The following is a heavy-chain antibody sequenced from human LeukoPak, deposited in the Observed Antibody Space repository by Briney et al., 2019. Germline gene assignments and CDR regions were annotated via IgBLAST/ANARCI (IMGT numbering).Heavy chain of an antibody. CDR3: ARRGGYDSGFDY. CDR2: INPNSGGT. Sequence: ASVKVSCKASGYTFTSYYMHWVRQAPGQGLEWMGWINPNSGGTNYAQKFQGRVTMTRDTSISTAYMELSRLRSDGTAVYYCARRGGYDSGFDYWGQGTLVTVSS. CDR1: GYTFTSYY. D-gene: IGHD5-12*01. V-gene: IGHV1-2*02. J-gene: IGHJ4*02.